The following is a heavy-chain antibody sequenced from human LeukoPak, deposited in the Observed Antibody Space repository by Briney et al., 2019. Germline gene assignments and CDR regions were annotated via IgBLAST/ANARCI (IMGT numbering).Heavy chain of an antibody. D-gene: IGHD3-10*01. Sequence: PGRSLRLSCAASGFTFSSYGMHWVRQAPGKGLEWVAVIWYDGSNKNYADSVKGRFTISRDNSKNTLYLQMNSLRAEDTAVYYCARGFRAMVRGVQYWGQGTLVTVSS. CDR1: GFTFSSYG. J-gene: IGHJ4*02. CDR3: ARGFRAMVRGVQY. V-gene: IGHV3-33*01. CDR2: IWYDGSNK.